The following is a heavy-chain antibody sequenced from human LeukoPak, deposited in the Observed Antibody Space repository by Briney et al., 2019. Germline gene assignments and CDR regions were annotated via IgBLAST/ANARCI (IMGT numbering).Heavy chain of an antibody. D-gene: IGHD2-8*02. CDR1: GFTFNNFA. V-gene: IGHV3-23*01. CDR2: ISGSGGST. J-gene: IGHJ6*03. CDR3: AKGGNYCTGGVCYYYYMDV. Sequence: GGSLRLSCSASGFTFNNFALSWVRQAPGKGLEWVSAISGSGGSTYYADSVKGRFTISRDNSKNTLYLQMNSLGAEDTAVYYCAKGGNYCTGGVCYYYYMDVWGKGTTVTVSS.